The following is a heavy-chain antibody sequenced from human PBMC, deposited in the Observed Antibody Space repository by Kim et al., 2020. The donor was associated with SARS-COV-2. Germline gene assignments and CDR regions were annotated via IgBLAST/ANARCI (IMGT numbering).Heavy chain of an antibody. J-gene: IGHJ4*02. V-gene: IGHV3-21*01. CDR2: ITGGGDYI. CDR3: ARDMNWSLDY. CDR1: GFTFNSRS. D-gene: IGHD1-1*01. Sequence: GGSLRLSCAASGFTFNSRSMNWVRQAPGKGLEWIAAITGGGDYIFYADSVKGRFIISRDNAKNSLHLQMSSLRAEDTAVYYCARDMNWSLDYWGQGTLVTVSS.